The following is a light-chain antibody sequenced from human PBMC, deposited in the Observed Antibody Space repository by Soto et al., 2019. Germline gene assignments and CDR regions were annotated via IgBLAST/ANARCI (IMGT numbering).Light chain of an antibody. CDR2: EVS. J-gene: IGLJ1*01. Sequence: QSVLTQPPSASGSPGQSVTISCTGTSSDAGGYNYVSWYQQHPGKAPKLMIYEVSKRPSGVPDRFSGSKSGNTASLTVSGLQAEDEADYYCSSYAGSNNPYVFGTGTKLTVL. CDR1: SSDAGGYNY. V-gene: IGLV2-8*01. CDR3: SSYAGSNNPYV.